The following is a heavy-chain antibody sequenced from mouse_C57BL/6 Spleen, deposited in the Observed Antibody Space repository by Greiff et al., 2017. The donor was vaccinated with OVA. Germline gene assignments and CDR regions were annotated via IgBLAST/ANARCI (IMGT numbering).Heavy chain of an antibody. CDR1: GFTFSDYG. Sequence: EVKLMESGGGLVKPGGSLKLSCAASGFTFSDYGMHWVRQAPEKGLEWVAYISSGSGTISYADPVKGRFTISRDNAKNTLFLQMTSLRSEDTAMYYCAKFYYGSLYYAMDYWGQGTSVTVSS. CDR2: ISSGSGTI. D-gene: IGHD2-1*01. CDR3: AKFYYGSLYYAMDY. J-gene: IGHJ4*01. V-gene: IGHV5-17*01.